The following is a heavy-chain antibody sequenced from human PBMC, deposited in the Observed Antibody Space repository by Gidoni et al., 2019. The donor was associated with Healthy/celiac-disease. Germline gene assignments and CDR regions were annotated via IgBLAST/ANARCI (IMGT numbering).Heavy chain of an antibody. D-gene: IGHD1-26*01. CDR2: ISSSSSYI. CDR1: GFTFSSYS. J-gene: IGHJ4*02. V-gene: IGHV3-21*01. CDR3: ASHPGRGLDY. Sequence: EVQLVESGGGLVKPGGSLRLACAASGFTFSSYSMNWVRQAPGKGLEWVSSISSSSSYIYYADSVKGRFTISRDNAKNSLYLQMNSLRAEDTAVYYCASHPGRGLDYWGQGTLVTVSS.